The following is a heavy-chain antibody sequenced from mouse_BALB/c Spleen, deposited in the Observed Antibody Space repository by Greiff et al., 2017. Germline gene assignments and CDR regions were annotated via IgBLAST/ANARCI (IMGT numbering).Heavy chain of an antibody. CDR1: GYTFTSYW. CDR3: ARDYEDY. J-gene: IGHJ2*01. D-gene: IGHD2-4*01. CDR2: INPSNGRT. Sequence: VQLQQPGAELVKPGASVKLSCKASGYTFTSYWMHWVKQRPGQGLEWIGEINPSNGRTNYNEKFKSKATLTVDKSSSTAYMQLSSLTSEDSAVYYCARDYEDYWGQGTTLTVSS. V-gene: IGHV1S81*02.